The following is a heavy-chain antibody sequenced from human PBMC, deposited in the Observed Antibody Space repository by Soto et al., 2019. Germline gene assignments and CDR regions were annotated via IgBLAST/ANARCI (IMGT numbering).Heavy chain of an antibody. CDR3: AKDQDFWSRYSVLDY. V-gene: IGHV3-23*01. CDR1: GFTFSSYA. Sequence: GGSLRLSCAASGFTFSSYAMSWVRQAPGKGLEWVSAISGSGGSTYYADSVKGRFTISRDNSKNTLYLQMNSLRAEDTAVYYCAKDQDFWSRYSVLDYWGQGTLVTVSS. D-gene: IGHD3-3*01. CDR2: ISGSGGST. J-gene: IGHJ4*02.